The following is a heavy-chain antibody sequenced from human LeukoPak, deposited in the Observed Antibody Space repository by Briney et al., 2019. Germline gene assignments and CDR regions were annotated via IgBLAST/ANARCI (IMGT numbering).Heavy chain of an antibody. V-gene: IGHV3-48*01. Sequence: PGGSLRLSCSESSVTFSSYSMNWVRQAPGKGLEGVSYISSSSSTIYYADSVKGRFTISRDNAKNSLYLQMNSLRAEDTAVYYCAELWFGELFFWGQGTLVTVSS. J-gene: IGHJ4*02. CDR2: ISSSSSTI. D-gene: IGHD3-10*01. CDR3: AELWFGELFF. CDR1: SVTFSSYS.